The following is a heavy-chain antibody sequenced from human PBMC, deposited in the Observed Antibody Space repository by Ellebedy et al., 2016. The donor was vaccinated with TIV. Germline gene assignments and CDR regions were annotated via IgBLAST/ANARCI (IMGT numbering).Heavy chain of an antibody. Sequence: GASLKISCAASGFSFSNYSMNWVRQAPGKGLEWISYISNSGRTIYYADSVKGRFTMSRDNAKNTLYLEMNSLRAEDTAVYYCARVEVGRSGPSYGMDVWGQGTSVTVSS. CDR3: ARVEVGRSGPSYGMDV. CDR1: GFSFSNYS. D-gene: IGHD6-19*01. J-gene: IGHJ6*02. V-gene: IGHV3-48*04. CDR2: ISNSGRTI.